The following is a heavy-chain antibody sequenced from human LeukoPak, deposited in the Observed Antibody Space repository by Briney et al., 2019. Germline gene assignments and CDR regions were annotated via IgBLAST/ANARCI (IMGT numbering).Heavy chain of an antibody. D-gene: IGHD6-19*01. CDR1: GFTFSSYA. V-gene: IGHV3-23*01. CDR2: ISGSGGST. J-gene: IGHJ4*02. CDR3: ARGIKSEQWLSAFDY. Sequence: PGGSLRLSCAASGFTFSSYAMSWVRQAPGKGLEWVSAISGSGGSTYYADSVKGRFTISRDNSKNTLYLQMNSLRAEDTAVYYCARGIKSEQWLSAFDYWGQGTLVTVSS.